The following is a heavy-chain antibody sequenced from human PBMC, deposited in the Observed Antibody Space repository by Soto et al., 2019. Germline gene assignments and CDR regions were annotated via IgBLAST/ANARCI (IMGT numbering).Heavy chain of an antibody. CDR2: IYYSGST. CDR1: GGSISRGAYF. CDR3: GREHII. Sequence: SETLCLTYTVSGGSISRGAYFLSCIRQHPRNGLEWMGYIYYSGSTYYNPSLKSRVTISVDTSKNQFSRKLISVTAEDSAVYYCGREHIIWGQGPMVIVSS. D-gene: IGHD3-10*01. V-gene: IGHV4-31*03. J-gene: IGHJ4*02.